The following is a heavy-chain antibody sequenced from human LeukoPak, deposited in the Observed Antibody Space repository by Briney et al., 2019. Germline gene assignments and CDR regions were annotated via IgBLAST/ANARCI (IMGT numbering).Heavy chain of an antibody. CDR1: GFTFSSYA. Sequence: GGSLRLSCAASGFTFSSYAMHWVRQAPGKGLEWVAVISYDGSNKYYADSVKGRFSISRDNSKNTLYLQMDSLRAEDTAVYYCARDHSTGYYLENYLDYWGQGTLVTVSS. CDR2: ISYDGSNK. V-gene: IGHV3-30*04. D-gene: IGHD3-22*01. CDR3: ARDHSTGYYLENYLDY. J-gene: IGHJ4*02.